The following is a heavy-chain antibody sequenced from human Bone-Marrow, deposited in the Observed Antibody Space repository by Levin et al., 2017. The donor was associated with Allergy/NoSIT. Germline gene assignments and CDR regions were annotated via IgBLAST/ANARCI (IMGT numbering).Heavy chain of an antibody. CDR2: IVVGGGNT. CDR1: GFTFTTSA. Sequence: SVKVSCKASGFTFTTSAVQWVRQARGQRLEWIGWIVVGGGNTNYAQKFQARVTITRDMSTSTAYMDLSSLRSEDTAVYYCAADSGDSSGWYGRTDAFDIWGQGTMVTVSS. J-gene: IGHJ3*02. D-gene: IGHD6-19*01. CDR3: AADSGDSSGWYGRTDAFDI. V-gene: IGHV1-58*01.